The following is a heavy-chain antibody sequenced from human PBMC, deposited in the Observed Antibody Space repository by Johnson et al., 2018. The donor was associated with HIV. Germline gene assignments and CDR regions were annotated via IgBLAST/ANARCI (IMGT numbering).Heavy chain of an antibody. CDR2: ISYDGDHI. J-gene: IGHJ3*02. V-gene: IGHV3-30-3*01. CDR3: ARDRSLWFRELWPRDAFDM. D-gene: IGHD3-10*01. Sequence: QVQLVESGGGVVQPGRALRLSCAASGFTFSNSAMHWVRQAPGKGLEWVAVISYDGDHIYSADSVKGRFTISRDNSKNTLYLQMNSLRVAETAVHYCARDRSLWFRELWPRDAFDMWGQGTKITVSS. CDR1: GFTFSNSA.